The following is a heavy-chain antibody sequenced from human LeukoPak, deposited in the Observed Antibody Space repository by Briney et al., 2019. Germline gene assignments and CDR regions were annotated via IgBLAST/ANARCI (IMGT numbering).Heavy chain of an antibody. D-gene: IGHD5-12*01. CDR3: ARDHGGYSGYDGTYPDY. Sequence: ASVKVSCKASGYTFTSYGISWVRQAPGQGLEWMGWISAYNGNTNYAQKLQGRVTMTTDTSTSTAYIELRSLRSDDTAVYYCARDHGGYSGYDGTYPDYWGQGTLVTVSS. CDR2: ISAYNGNT. J-gene: IGHJ4*02. V-gene: IGHV1-18*01. CDR1: GYTFTSYG.